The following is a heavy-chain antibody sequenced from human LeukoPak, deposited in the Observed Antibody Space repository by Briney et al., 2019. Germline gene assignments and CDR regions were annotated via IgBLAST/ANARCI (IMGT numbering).Heavy chain of an antibody. CDR3: ARELAGVFVFDP. CDR1: GGSFSGYY. V-gene: IGHV4-34*01. Sequence: TTSETLSLTCAVYGGSFSGYYWSWIRQPPGKGLEWIGEINHSGSTNYNPSLKSRVTISVDTSKNQFSLQLKSVTPEDTAVYYCARELAGVFVFDPWGQGTLVTVSS. D-gene: IGHD3-10*01. J-gene: IGHJ5*02. CDR2: INHSGST.